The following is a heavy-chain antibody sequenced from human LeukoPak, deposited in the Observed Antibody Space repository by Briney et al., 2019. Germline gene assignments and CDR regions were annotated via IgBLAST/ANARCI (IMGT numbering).Heavy chain of an antibody. J-gene: IGHJ4*02. D-gene: IGHD3-22*01. Sequence: GGSLRLSCAASGFTFGDYAMSWVRQAPGKGLEWVGFIRSKAYGGTTEYAASVKGRFTISRDDSKSIAYLQMNSLKTEDTAVYYCTKDPKYYYDSSGYLDYWGRGTLVTVSS. V-gene: IGHV3-49*04. CDR2: IRSKAYGGTT. CDR1: GFTFGDYA. CDR3: TKDPKYYYDSSGYLDY.